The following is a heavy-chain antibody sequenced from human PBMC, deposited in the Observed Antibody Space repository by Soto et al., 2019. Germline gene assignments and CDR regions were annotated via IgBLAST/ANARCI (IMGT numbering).Heavy chain of an antibody. D-gene: IGHD3-22*01. V-gene: IGHV1-18*04. J-gene: IGHJ4*02. CDR3: ASGYFDHFFDF. CDR2: ISAKNGNT. CDR1: GYNLSTYT. Sequence: QVHLVQSGGEVKNPGASVIVSCKTSGYNLSTYTINWVRQAPGHGLEWIGWISAKNGNTDYPRKFQGRLTVTMDTSTTTSYVEVRTLRSDDPAVYYCASGYFDHFFDFWGPGTLATVSS.